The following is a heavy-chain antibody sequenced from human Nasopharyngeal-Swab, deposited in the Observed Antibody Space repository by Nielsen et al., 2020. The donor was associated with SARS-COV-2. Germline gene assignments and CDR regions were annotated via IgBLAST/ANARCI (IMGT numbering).Heavy chain of an antibody. CDR2: ISSSSSTI. Sequence: ESLKISCAASGFTFSSYSMNWVRQAPGKGLEWVSYISSSSSTIYYADSVKGRFTISRDNAKNSLYLQMNSLRDEDTAVYYCASTPYSYARGDYYYGMDVWGQGTTVTVSS. CDR1: GFTFSSYS. J-gene: IGHJ6*02. V-gene: IGHV3-48*02. CDR3: ASTPYSYARGDYYYGMDV. D-gene: IGHD5-18*01.